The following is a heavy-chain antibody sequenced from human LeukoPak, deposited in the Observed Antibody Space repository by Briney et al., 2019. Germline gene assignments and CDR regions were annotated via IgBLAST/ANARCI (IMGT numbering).Heavy chain of an antibody. Sequence: SQTLSLTCTVSGGSISSGSYYWSWIRQPAGKGLEWIGRIYASGSTNYNPSLKSRVTISVDTSENQFSLKLSSVTAADTAVYYCATSTVTKKGFYYYGMDVWGQGTTVTVSS. D-gene: IGHD4-11*01. V-gene: IGHV4-61*02. CDR2: IYASGST. J-gene: IGHJ6*02. CDR3: ATSTVTKKGFYYYGMDV. CDR1: GGSISSGSYY.